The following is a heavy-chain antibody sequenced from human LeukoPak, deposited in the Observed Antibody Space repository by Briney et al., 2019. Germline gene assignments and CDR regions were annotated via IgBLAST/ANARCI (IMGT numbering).Heavy chain of an antibody. CDR1: GVSITSYK. Sequence: PSETLSLTCTVSGVSITSYKWSWLRQSPGKGLEWIGFISTSGRTDYNPSLTSRVSMSVDTSKSQVSLRLNSVTAEDAAVYYCATSYDNKIVPYDCWGQGILVTASS. CDR3: ATSYDNKIVPYDC. V-gene: IGHV4-4*09. J-gene: IGHJ4*02. D-gene: IGHD3-9*01. CDR2: ISTSGRT.